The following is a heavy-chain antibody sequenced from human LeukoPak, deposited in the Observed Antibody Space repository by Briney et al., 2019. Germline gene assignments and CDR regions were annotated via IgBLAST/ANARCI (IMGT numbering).Heavy chain of an antibody. D-gene: IGHD3-9*01. CDR2: ISYDGSNK. CDR1: GFTFRNYG. CDR3: AKVRYFGPSAFDI. Sequence: GGSLTLTYAASGFTFRNYGMHWVRQAPGKGLDWVAVISYDGSNKYYADSVKGRFTISRDNSKNTLYLQMNSLRAEDTAVYYCAKVRYFGPSAFDIWAKGHIHSVSS. J-gene: IGHJ3*02. V-gene: IGHV3-30*18.